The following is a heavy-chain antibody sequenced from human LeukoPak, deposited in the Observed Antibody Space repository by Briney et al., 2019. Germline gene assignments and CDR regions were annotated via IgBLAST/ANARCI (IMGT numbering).Heavy chain of an antibody. V-gene: IGHV3-23*01. CDR1: GFTFSNYA. J-gene: IGHJ4*02. CDR2: ISGSGDIT. D-gene: IGHD1-26*01. Sequence: GGSLRLSCAASGFTFSNYAMTWVRQAPGKGLEWVSVISGSGDITYYADSVEGRSTISRDNSKNTLYLQMNSLRAEDTAVYYCAREIGDFDYWGQGTLVTVSS. CDR3: AREIGDFDY.